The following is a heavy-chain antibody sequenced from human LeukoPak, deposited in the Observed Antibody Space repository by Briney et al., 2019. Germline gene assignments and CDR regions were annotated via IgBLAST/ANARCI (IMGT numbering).Heavy chain of an antibody. CDR1: GFTFSSYA. Sequence: PGGSLRLSCAASGFTFSSYAMHWVRQAPGKGLEWVANIKQDGSEKHYVDSVKGRFTISRDNAKNSLYLQMNSLRAEDTAVYYCAKIKTTVNEGYYSDYWGQGTLVTVSS. V-gene: IGHV3-7*01. CDR3: AKIKTTVNEGYYSDY. CDR2: IKQDGSEK. J-gene: IGHJ4*02. D-gene: IGHD4-11*01.